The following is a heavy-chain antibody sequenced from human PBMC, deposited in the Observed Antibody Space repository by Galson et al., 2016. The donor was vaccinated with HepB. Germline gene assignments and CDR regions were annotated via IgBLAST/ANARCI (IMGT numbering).Heavy chain of an antibody. V-gene: IGHV3-74*01. CDR1: GFTFTSTW. J-gene: IGHJ5*02. D-gene: IGHD3-3*01. CDR3: TRDQGFSPVS. Sequence: SLRLSCAASGFTFTSTWMHWVRQAPGKGLVWVSHINSDGSSTNYADSVKGRFTISRDNAKNTVYMQMNSLRAEDTAVYYCTRDQGFSPVSWGQGALVTVSS. CDR2: INSDGSST.